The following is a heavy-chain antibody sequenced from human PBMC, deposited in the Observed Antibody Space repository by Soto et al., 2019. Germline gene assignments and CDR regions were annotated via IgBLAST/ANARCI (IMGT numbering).Heavy chain of an antibody. CDR3: ARDRVDTAMVTYVGLDV. Sequence: GGSLRLSCAASGFTFSSYWMHWVRQAPGKGLVWVSRINSDGSSTSSADSVKGRFTISRDNAKNTLYLQMNSLRAEDTAVYYCARDRVDTAMVTYVGLDVWGQGTTVTVSS. V-gene: IGHV3-74*01. CDR2: INSDGSST. D-gene: IGHD5-18*01. J-gene: IGHJ6*02. CDR1: GFTFSSYW.